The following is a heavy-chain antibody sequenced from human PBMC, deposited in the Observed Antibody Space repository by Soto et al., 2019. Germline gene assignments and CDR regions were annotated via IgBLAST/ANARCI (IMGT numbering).Heavy chain of an antibody. CDR1: GFSLSTSGVG. CDR3: AHKGTQLQLWFGEYSNWFDP. D-gene: IGHD3-10*01. J-gene: IGHJ5*02. CDR2: IYWDDDK. V-gene: IGHV2-5*02. Sequence: QITLKESGPPLVKPTQTLTLTCTFSGFSLSTSGVGVGWIRQPPGKALEWLALIYWDDDKRYSPSLKSRLTITKDTSKNQVVLTMTNMDPVDTATYYCAHKGTQLQLWFGEYSNWFDPWGQGTLVTVSS.